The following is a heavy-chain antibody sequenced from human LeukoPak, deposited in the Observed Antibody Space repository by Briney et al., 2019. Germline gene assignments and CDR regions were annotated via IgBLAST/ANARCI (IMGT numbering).Heavy chain of an antibody. CDR3: ARSRLGRLSHPKHSEYFQH. CDR2: IIPIFGTA. J-gene: IGHJ1*01. Sequence: SVKVSCKASGGTFSSYAISWVRQAPGQGLEWMGGIIPIFGTANYARKFQGRVTSTTDESTSTAYMELSSLRSEDTAVYYCARSRLGRLSHPKHSEYFQHWGQGTLVTVSS. D-gene: IGHD3-10*01. V-gene: IGHV1-69*05. CDR1: GGTFSSYA.